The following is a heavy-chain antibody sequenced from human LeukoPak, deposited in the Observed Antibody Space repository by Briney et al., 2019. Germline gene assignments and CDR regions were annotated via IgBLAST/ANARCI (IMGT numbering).Heavy chain of an antibody. D-gene: IGHD4-23*01. CDR3: ARRGPYGGKVFDY. CDR1: GGTFSSYA. Sequence: ASVKVSCKASGGTFSSYAISWVRQAPGQGLEWMGGIIPIFGTANYAQKFQGRVTITADESTSTAYMELSSLRSEDMAVYYCARRGPYGGKVFDYWGQGTLVTVSS. J-gene: IGHJ4*02. CDR2: IIPIFGTA. V-gene: IGHV1-69*01.